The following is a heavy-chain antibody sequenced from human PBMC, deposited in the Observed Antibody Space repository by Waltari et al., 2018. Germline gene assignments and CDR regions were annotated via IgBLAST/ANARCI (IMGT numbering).Heavy chain of an antibody. D-gene: IGHD6-13*01. J-gene: IGHJ4*02. CDR2: IYHSGST. V-gene: IGHV4-38-2*01. CDR1: GYSISSGYS. Sequence: QVQLQESGPGLVKPSETLSLTCAVSGYSISSGYSWGWIRQPPGKGLEWIGSIYHSGSTYYNPSLKSRVTISVDTSKNQFSLKLSSVTAADTAVYYCARESGIAAAGGDYWGQGTLVTVSS. CDR3: ARESGIAAAGGDY.